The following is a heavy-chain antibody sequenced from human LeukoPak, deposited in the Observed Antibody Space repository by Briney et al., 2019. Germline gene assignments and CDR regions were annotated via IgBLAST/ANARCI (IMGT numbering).Heavy chain of an antibody. Sequence: SETLSLICTVSGGSISSGSYYWSWIRQPAGKGLEWIGRIYTSGSTNYNPSRKSRVTISVDTSKNQFSLKLSSVTAADTAVYYCARGSSGSYYPGIDYWGQGTLVTVSS. CDR1: GGSISSGSYY. D-gene: IGHD1-26*01. J-gene: IGHJ4*02. V-gene: IGHV4-61*02. CDR2: IYTSGST. CDR3: ARGSSGSYYPGIDY.